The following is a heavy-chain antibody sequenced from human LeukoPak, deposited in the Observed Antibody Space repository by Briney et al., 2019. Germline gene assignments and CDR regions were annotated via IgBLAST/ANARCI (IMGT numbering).Heavy chain of an antibody. D-gene: IGHD5-18*01. J-gene: IGHJ4*02. CDR1: GFTFSSYS. CDR3: ARGGYSYGYAIDY. Sequence: GGSLRLSCAASGFTFSSYSMNWVRQAPGKGLEWVSSISSSSSYIYYADSVKGRFTISRDNARNSLYLQMNSLRAEDTAVYYCARGGYSYGYAIDYWGQGTLVTVSS. CDR2: ISSSSSYI. V-gene: IGHV3-21*04.